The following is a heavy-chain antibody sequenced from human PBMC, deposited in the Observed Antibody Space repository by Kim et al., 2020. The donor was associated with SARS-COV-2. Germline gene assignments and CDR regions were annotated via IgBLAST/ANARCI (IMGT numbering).Heavy chain of an antibody. J-gene: IGHJ3*02. CDR3: ARDLIWGYYYGSGTNNDAFDI. Sequence: SETLSLTCTVSGGSISSYYWSWIRQPPGKGLEWIGYIYYSGSTNYNPSLKSRVTISVDTSKNQFSLKLSSVTAADTAVYYCARDLIWGYYYGSGTNNDAFDIWGQGTMVTVSS. V-gene: IGHV4-59*13. CDR1: GGSISSYY. D-gene: IGHD3-10*01. CDR2: IYYSGST.